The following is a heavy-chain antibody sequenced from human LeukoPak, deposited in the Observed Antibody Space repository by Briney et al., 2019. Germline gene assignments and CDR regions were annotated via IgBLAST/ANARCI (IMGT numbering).Heavy chain of an antibody. D-gene: IGHD3-10*01. V-gene: IGHV1-18*01. Sequence: AASVKVSCKASGYTFTNYGISWVRQAPGQGLEWMGWISADNADTYYAQTVQGRVTMTTDTSTTTAYMELRSLTSDDTAVYYCARDSYGSGILYGMDVWGQGTTVTVSS. CDR1: GYTFTNYG. CDR2: ISADNADT. J-gene: IGHJ6*02. CDR3: ARDSYGSGILYGMDV.